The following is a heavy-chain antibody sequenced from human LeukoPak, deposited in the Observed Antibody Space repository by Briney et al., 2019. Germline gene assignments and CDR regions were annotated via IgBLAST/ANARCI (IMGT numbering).Heavy chain of an antibody. V-gene: IGHV3-30*18. D-gene: IGHD4-17*01. CDR3: AKVGYAVTKTDWYFDL. CDR2: ISYDGSNK. CDR1: GFTFSSYG. Sequence: PGGSLRLSCAASGFTFSSYGMHWVRQAPGKGLEWVAVISYDGSNKYYADSMKGRFTISRDNSKNTLYLQMNSLRAEDTAVYYCAKVGYAVTKTDWYFDLWGRGTLVTVSS. J-gene: IGHJ2*01.